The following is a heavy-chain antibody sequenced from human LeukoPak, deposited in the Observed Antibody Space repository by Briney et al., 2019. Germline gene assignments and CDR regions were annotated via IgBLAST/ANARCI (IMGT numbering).Heavy chain of an antibody. D-gene: IGHD3-10*01. CDR2: IGDDGTST. CDR1: GFTFSKYW. J-gene: IGHJ5*02. V-gene: IGHV3-74*01. Sequence: GGSLRLSCAASGFTFSKYWIHWVRQAPGKGLVWVSRIGDDGTSTAYADSVKGRFTISRDNAKNTVYLQMNSLRAEDTALYYCARASRGNWFDPWGQGTLVTVSS. CDR3: ARASRGNWFDP.